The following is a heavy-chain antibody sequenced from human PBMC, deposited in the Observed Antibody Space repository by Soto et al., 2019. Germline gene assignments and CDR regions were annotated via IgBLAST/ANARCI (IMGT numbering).Heavy chain of an antibody. CDR2: AHHSGRT. CDR1: GGSMSSSNW. Sequence: QVQLQESGPGLVKPSGTLSLTCTVSGGSMSSSNWWNWVRQPPGKGLEWIGEAHHSGRTNYNPSLKSRVTISVDKSKSHFPLKLSSVTAADTAVYYCARSEATVLDNWGQGTLVTVSS. V-gene: IGHV4-4*02. D-gene: IGHD4-17*01. J-gene: IGHJ4*02. CDR3: ARSEATVLDN.